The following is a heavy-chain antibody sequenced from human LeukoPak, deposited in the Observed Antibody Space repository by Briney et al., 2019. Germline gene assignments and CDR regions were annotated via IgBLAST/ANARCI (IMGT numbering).Heavy chain of an antibody. Sequence: NASETLSLTRAVYGGSFSDYYWTWIRQTPGKGLEWIGQISHSGTTSYNPSLKSRVTMSVDTSKNKCSLKLTSVTAADTAVYYCARGCPGYWGQGTLVTVSS. CDR3: ARGCPGY. CDR2: ISHSGTT. CDR1: GGSFSDYY. V-gene: IGHV4-34*01. J-gene: IGHJ4*02.